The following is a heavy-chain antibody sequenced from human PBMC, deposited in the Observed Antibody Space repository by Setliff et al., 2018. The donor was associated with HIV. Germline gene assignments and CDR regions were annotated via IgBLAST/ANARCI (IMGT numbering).Heavy chain of an antibody. CDR3: ASTYYYDSSGYYLSP. J-gene: IGHJ4*02. Sequence: GASVKVSCKASGYTFTSYGISWVRQAPGQGLGWMGWISGYNGNTNFAQKLQGRVTMTTDTSTSTAYMELRSLSSVTAADTAVYYCASTYYYDSSGYYLSPWGQGILVTVSS. D-gene: IGHD3-22*01. V-gene: IGHV1-18*01. CDR1: GYTFTSYG. CDR2: ISGYNGNT.